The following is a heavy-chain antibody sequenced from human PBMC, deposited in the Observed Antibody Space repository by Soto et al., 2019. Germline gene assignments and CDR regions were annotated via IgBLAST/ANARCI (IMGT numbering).Heavy chain of an antibody. V-gene: IGHV3-9*01. Sequence: EVQLVEAGGRLVQPGRSLRLSCAASGFTFDDYAMHWVRQAPGKGLEWVSGITWNSDNIYYADSGKGRFTISRDNAKNSLSLQMNGMRAEDTALYYCARSPGGGFYYFDFWGQGTLVTVSS. J-gene: IGHJ4*02. CDR3: ARSPGGGFYYFDF. CDR1: GFTFDDYA. CDR2: ITWNSDNI. D-gene: IGHD2-8*02.